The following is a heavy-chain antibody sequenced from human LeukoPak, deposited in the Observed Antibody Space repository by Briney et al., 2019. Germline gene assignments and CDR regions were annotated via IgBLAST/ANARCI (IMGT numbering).Heavy chain of an antibody. J-gene: IGHJ4*02. CDR2: ISSSSSYI. CDR1: GFTFSSYS. D-gene: IGHD4-23*01. V-gene: IGHV3-21*01. Sequence: PGGSLRLSCAASGFTFSSYSMNWVRQAPGKGLEWVSSISSSSSYIYYADSVKGRFTISRDNAKNSLYLQMNSLRAEDTAVYYCARGVQGGDYGGNFDYWGQGTLVTVSS. CDR3: ARGVQGGDYGGNFDY.